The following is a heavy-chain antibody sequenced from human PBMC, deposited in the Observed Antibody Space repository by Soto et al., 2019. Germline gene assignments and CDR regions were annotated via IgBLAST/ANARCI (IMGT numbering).Heavy chain of an antibody. J-gene: IGHJ6*02. Sequence: SETLSLTCAVSGGSISSSNWWSWVRQPPGKGLEWIGEIYHSGSTNYNPSLKSRVTMSVDKSKNQFSLKLSSVTAADTAVYYCERGDYYYGMDVWGQGTTVTVSS. CDR3: ERGDYYYGMDV. CDR2: IYHSGST. V-gene: IGHV4-4*02. D-gene: IGHD3-10*01. CDR1: GGSISSSNW.